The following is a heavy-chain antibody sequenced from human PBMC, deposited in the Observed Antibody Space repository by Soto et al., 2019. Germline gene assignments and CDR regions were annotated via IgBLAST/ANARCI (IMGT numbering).Heavy chain of an antibody. V-gene: IGHV4-59*01. CDR1: GGSISSYY. Sequence: PSETLSLTCTVSGGSISSYYWSWIRQPPGKGLEWIGYIYYSGSTNYNPSLKSRVTISVDTSKNQFSLKLSPVTAADTAVYYCAREGVATTKGGDAFDIWGQGTMVTVSS. J-gene: IGHJ3*02. D-gene: IGHD5-12*01. CDR2: IYYSGST. CDR3: AREGVATTKGGDAFDI.